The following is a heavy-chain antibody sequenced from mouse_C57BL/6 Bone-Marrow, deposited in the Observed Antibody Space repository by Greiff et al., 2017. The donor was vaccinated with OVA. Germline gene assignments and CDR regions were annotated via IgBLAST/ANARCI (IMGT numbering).Heavy chain of an antibody. Sequence: QVQLKQSGAELVRPGTSVKVSCKASGYAFTNYLIEWVKQRPGQGLEWIGVINPGSGGTNYNEKFKGKATLTADKSSSTAYMQLSSLTSEDSAVYFCARWGGSSPYYYAMDYWGQGTSVTVSS. CDR2: INPGSGGT. D-gene: IGHD1-1*01. CDR1: GYAFTNYL. V-gene: IGHV1-54*01. J-gene: IGHJ4*01. CDR3: ARWGGSSPYYYAMDY.